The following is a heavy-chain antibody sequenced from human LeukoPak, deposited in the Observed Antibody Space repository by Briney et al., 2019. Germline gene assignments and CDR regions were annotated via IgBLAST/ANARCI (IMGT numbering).Heavy chain of an antibody. CDR2: ISGSGGST. Sequence: PGGSLRLSCAASGFTFSSYAVSWVRQAPGKGREWVSAISGSGGSTYYADSVKGRFTISRDNSKNTLYLQMNSLRAEDTAVYYCANLGAYGDYIVGAFDIWGQGTMVTVSS. J-gene: IGHJ3*02. D-gene: IGHD4-17*01. CDR1: GFTFSSYA. V-gene: IGHV3-23*01. CDR3: ANLGAYGDYIVGAFDI.